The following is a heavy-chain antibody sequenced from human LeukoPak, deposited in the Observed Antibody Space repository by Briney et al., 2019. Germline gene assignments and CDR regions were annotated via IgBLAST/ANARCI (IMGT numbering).Heavy chain of an antibody. J-gene: IGHJ6*03. CDR3: ARDRSITIFGVAIEPDYYYYYMDV. V-gene: IGHV1-3*01. CDR2: INAANGNT. CDR1: GYTFTSFA. D-gene: IGHD3-3*01. Sequence: ASVKVSCKASGYTFTSFAMHWVRQAPGQRLEWMGWINAANGNTKYSQKFQGRVTITADESTSTAYMELSSLRSEDTAVYYCARDRSITIFGVAIEPDYYYYYMDVWGKGTTVTVSS.